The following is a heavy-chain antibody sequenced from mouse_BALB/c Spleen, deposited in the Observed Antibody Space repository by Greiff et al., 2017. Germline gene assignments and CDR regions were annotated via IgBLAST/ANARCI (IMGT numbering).Heavy chain of an antibody. CDR3: AKLYDGYTWFAY. CDR2: ISSGGSYT. J-gene: IGHJ3*01. V-gene: IGHV5-9-3*01. D-gene: IGHD2-3*01. Sequence: DVKLVESGGGLVKPGGSLKLSCAASGFTFSSYAMSWVRQTPEKRLEWVATISSGGSYTYYPDSVKGRFTISRDNAKNTLYLQMSSLRSEDTAMYYCAKLYDGYTWFAYWGQGTLVTVSA. CDR1: GFTFSSYA.